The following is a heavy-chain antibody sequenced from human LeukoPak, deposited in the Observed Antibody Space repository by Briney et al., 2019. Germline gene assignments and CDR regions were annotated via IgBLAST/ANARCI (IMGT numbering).Heavy chain of an antibody. Sequence: SETLSLTCTVSGGSISSYYWSWIRQPPGKGLEWIGYIYYSGSTYYNPSLKSRVTISVDTSKNQFSLKLSSVTAADTAVYYCASAPAIFGNGMDVWGQGTTVTVSS. CDR3: ASAPAIFGNGMDV. J-gene: IGHJ6*02. V-gene: IGHV4-59*06. CDR2: IYYSGST. D-gene: IGHD3-3*01. CDR1: GGSISSYY.